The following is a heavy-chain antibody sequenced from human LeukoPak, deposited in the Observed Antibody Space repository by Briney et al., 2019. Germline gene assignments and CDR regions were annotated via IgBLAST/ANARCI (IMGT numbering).Heavy chain of an antibody. Sequence: GGSLRLSCAASRFTFSSYSMNWVRQAPGKGLEWVANIKQDGSEKYYVDSVKGRFTISRDNAKNSLYLQMNSLRAEDTAEYYCARDEYLWSGYYPNQVFDYWGQGTLVTVSS. V-gene: IGHV3-7*01. CDR3: ARDEYLWSGYYPNQVFDY. CDR1: RFTFSSYS. D-gene: IGHD3-3*01. J-gene: IGHJ4*02. CDR2: IKQDGSEK.